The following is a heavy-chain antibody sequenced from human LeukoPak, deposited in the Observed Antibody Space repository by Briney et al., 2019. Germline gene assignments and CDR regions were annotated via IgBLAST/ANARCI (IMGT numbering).Heavy chain of an antibody. D-gene: IGHD3-22*01. CDR1: GITFSSYG. CDR2: ISYDGSNK. V-gene: IGHV3-30*18. Sequence: GGSLRLSCAASGITFSSYGMHWVRQAPGKGLEWVAVISYDGSNKYYADSVKGRFTISRDNSKNTLYLQMNSLRAEDTAVYYCAKDHRYDSSGYYYWGQGTLVTVSS. CDR3: AKDHRYDSSGYYY. J-gene: IGHJ4*02.